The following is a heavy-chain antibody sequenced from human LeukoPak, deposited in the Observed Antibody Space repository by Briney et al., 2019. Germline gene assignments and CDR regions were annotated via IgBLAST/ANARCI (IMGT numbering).Heavy chain of an antibody. CDR1: GGTFSSYA. CDR3: ARVGSGSQYIHPDY. V-gene: IGHV1-69*04. J-gene: IGHJ4*02. Sequence: SVKVSCKASGGTFSSYAISWVRQAPGQGLEWMGRIIPILGIANYAQKFQGRVTITADKSTSTAYMELSSLRSEDTAVYYCARVGSGSQYIHPDYWGQGTLVTVSS. CDR2: IIPILGIA. D-gene: IGHD3-10*01.